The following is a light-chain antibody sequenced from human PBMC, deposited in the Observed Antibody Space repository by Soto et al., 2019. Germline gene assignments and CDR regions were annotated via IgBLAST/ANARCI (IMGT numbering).Light chain of an antibody. CDR3: QQYNSYLT. CDR1: QSISSW. V-gene: IGKV1-5*03. J-gene: IGKJ1*01. Sequence: DIQMTQSPSTLSASVGDRVTITCRASQSISSWLAGYQQKPGKAPKLLSYKASSLESGVPSRFSGSGAGTEFPLTISSLHPDDFATYYCQQYNSYLTFGQGTKVEIK. CDR2: KAS.